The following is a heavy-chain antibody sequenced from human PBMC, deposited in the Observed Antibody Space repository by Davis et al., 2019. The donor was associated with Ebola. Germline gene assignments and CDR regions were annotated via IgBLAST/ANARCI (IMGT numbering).Heavy chain of an antibody. CDR3: ARGSVDY. J-gene: IGHJ4*02. CDR2: ISYDGSNK. Sequence: SLITSCAASQFTYSSYTRHWPRHPLDKRLEWVAVISYDGSNKYYADSVKGRFIITRDNAKNSLYLQMNSLRVEDSAVYYCARGSVDYWGQGTLVTVSS. V-gene: IGHV3-30-3*01. CDR1: QFTYSSYT.